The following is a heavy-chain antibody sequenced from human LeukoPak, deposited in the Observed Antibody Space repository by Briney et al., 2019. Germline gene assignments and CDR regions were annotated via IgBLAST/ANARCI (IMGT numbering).Heavy chain of an antibody. V-gene: IGHV3-30*04. J-gene: IGHJ4*02. CDR1: GFTFSSYA. CDR3: ARGSAVAVAVGY. Sequence: GRSLRLSCAASGFTFSSYAMHWVRQAPGKGLEWVAVISYDGSNKYYADSVKGRFTISRDNSKNTLYLQMNSLRAEDTAVYYCARGSAVAVAVGYWGQGTLVTVSS. D-gene: IGHD6-19*01. CDR2: ISYDGSNK.